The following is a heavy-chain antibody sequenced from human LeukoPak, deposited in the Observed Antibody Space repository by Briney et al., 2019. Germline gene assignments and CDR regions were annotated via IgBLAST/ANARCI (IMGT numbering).Heavy chain of an antibody. Sequence: GGSLRLSCSASGFTFSSYAMHWVRQAPGKGLEYVSAISSNGGSTYYADSVKGRFTISRDNSKNTLYLQMSSLRAEDTAVYYCVKGPARSSAGFDYWGQGTLVTVSS. CDR1: GFTFSSYA. CDR2: ISSNGGST. CDR3: VKGPARSSAGFDY. J-gene: IGHJ4*02. D-gene: IGHD3-22*01. V-gene: IGHV3-64D*06.